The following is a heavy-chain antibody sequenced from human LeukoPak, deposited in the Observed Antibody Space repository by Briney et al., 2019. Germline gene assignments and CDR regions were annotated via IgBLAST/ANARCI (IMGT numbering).Heavy chain of an antibody. V-gene: IGHV4-39*01. CDR2: MFYNGPT. J-gene: IGHJ4*02. CDR1: GGSITSDYY. CDR3: ASRTQRHERGAFFNY. D-gene: IGHD1-1*01. Sequence: PSETLSLNCAVSGGSITSDYYWGWIRQPPGKGLEFIGSMFYNGPTHYNPSLKSRITMSIDTCKNQFSLTLGSVTAADTAVYYCASRTQRHERGAFFNYWGQGTLVTVSS.